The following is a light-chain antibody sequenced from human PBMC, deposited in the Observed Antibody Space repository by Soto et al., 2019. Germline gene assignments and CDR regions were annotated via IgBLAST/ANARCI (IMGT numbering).Light chain of an antibody. CDR1: QSVSSN. J-gene: IGKJ4*01. Sequence: EIVMTQSPATLSVSPGERATLSCRASQSVSSNLAWYQQKPGQAPSLLIYEASTRATDIPARFSGSGSGTEFTLTFNSLQSEDAAVYYCQQYNNWPPLTFGGGTKVEI. V-gene: IGKV3-15*01. CDR3: QQYNNWPPLT. CDR2: EAS.